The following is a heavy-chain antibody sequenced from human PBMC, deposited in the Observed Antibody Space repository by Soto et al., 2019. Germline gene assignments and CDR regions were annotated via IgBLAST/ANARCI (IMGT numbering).Heavy chain of an antibody. CDR3: AQRLRDYGLGRERATDFDP. CDR1: GFSLSTTGVG. J-gene: IGHJ5*02. CDR2: IYWDDDK. Sequence: QITLKESGPTLVRPTQTLTLTCTFSGFSLSTTGVGVGWIRQPPGKALEWLALIYWDDDKRYSPSLKSRLTITKATSKNEVILTMTNMDPVDTATYDCAQRLRDYGLGRERATDFDPWGQGTLVTVSS. V-gene: IGHV2-5*02. D-gene: IGHD3-10*01.